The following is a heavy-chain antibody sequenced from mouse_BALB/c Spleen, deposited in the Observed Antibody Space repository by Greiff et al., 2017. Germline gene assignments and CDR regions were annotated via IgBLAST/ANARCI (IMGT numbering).Heavy chain of an antibody. Sequence: EVQLVESGGGLVKPGGSLKLSCAASGFTFSGYSMSWVRQTPEKRLEWVASISSGGITYYPDSVKGRFTISRDNAKNILYLQMSSLRAEDTAMYYCAREEDYGYGMDYWGQGTSVTVSS. CDR2: ISSGGIT. J-gene: IGHJ4*01. CDR3: AREEDYGYGMDY. CDR1: GFTFSGYS. D-gene: IGHD1-1*01. V-gene: IGHV5-6-5*01.